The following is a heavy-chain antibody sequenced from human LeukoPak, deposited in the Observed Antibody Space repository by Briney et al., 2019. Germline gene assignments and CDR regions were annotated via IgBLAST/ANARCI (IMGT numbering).Heavy chain of an antibody. D-gene: IGHD3-10*01. CDR1: GFTFSSYS. CDR2: ISSSGVYI. Sequence: GGSLRLSCAASGFTFSSYSLNWVRQAPGKGLEWVSSISSSGVYIYYADSVKGRFTISRDNAKNSLYLQMNRLRAEDTAVYYCARGPTYYYGSGSYGPFDYWGQGTLVTVSS. V-gene: IGHV3-21*01. J-gene: IGHJ4*02. CDR3: ARGPTYYYGSGSYGPFDY.